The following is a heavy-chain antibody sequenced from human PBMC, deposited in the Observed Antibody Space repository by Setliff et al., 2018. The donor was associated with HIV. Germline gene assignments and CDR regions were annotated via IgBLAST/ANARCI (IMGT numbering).Heavy chain of an antibody. CDR3: AKTLPTLYPPHDYYFAMDV. CDR1: GFTFSTYA. Sequence: GSLRLSCAVSGFTFSTYAMSWVRQAPGKGLEWVSTISAGGGSTYYADSVKGRFTISRDNSKNTLYLQMNSLRAEDTAVYYCAKTLPTLYPPHDYYFAMDVWGQGTTVTVSS. CDR2: ISAGGGST. V-gene: IGHV3-23*01. J-gene: IGHJ6*02. D-gene: IGHD2-15*01.